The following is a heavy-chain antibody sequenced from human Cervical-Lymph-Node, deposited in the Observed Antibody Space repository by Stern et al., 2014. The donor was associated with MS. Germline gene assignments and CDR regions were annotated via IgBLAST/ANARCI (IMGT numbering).Heavy chain of an antibody. D-gene: IGHD1-26*01. J-gene: IGHJ3*01. CDR1: DHTFNKYG. V-gene: IGHV1-18*01. Sequence: QVQLLQPGAEVKKPGASVKVSCKASDHTFNKYGISWVRQAPGQGLEWMGWISTSNGNTNYAQRLQGRVTMTTDTSTSTAYMELRSLKSADTAVYYCATDSYDGTYFYPDLDAFDFWGQGTMVTVSS. CDR2: ISTSNGNT. CDR3: ATDSYDGTYFYPDLDAFDF.